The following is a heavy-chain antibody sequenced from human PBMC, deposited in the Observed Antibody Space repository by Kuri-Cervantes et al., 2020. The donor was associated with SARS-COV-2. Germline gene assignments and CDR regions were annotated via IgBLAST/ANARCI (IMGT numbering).Heavy chain of an antibody. V-gene: IGHV3-30*01. CDR1: GFTFSSDA. D-gene: IGHD3-22*01. CDR3: ATTDYYDSSGLDY. J-gene: IGHJ4*02. Sequence: GESLKISCAASGFTFSSDAMHWVRQAPGKGLEWVAVISNDGNNRYTADSVKGRFTISRDNSKNTLYLQMNSLRAEDTAVYYCATTDYYDSSGLDYWGQGTLVTVSS. CDR2: ISNDGNNR.